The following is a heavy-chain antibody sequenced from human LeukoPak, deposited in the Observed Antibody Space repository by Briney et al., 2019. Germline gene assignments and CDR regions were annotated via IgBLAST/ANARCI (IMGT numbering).Heavy chain of an antibody. CDR1: GYTFSSYA. J-gene: IGHJ4*02. V-gene: IGHV3-23*01. D-gene: IGHD3-3*01. Sequence: GGSLRLSCAASGYTFSSYAMSRVRQAPGKGLEWVSAISGSGGSTYYADSVKGRFTISRDNSKNTLYLQMNSLRAEDTAVYYCAKAPTGFLEWLLFDYWGQGTLVTVSS. CDR2: ISGSGGST. CDR3: AKAPTGFLEWLLFDY.